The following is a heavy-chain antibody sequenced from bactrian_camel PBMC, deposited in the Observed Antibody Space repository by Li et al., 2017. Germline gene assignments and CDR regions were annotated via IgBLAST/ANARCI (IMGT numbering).Heavy chain of an antibody. CDR3: AADIASPEAMGAMVMGDPACSFEYEY. Sequence: QVQLVESGGGSVQAGGSLRLSCAASSASGYFTCLGWFRQAPGKEREVVASISLRTGQTYYADSVKGRFTVSRDNARNTASLQMNSLQPEDTAVYYCAADIASPEAMGAMVMGDPACSFEYEYWGQGTQVTVS. D-gene: IGHD1*01. J-gene: IGHJ4*01. CDR2: ISLRTGQT. V-gene: IGHV3S63*01. CDR1: SASGYFTC.